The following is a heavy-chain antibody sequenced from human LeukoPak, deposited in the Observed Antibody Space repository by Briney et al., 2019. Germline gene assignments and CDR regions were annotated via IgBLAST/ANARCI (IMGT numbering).Heavy chain of an antibody. CDR3: ARHSGYSYGYAYYYYYMDV. CDR1: GCSFSSSSYY. Sequence: SETLSLTCTASGCSFSSSSYYWVWIRQPPGKGLEWIGSIYYSGSTYYNPSLKSRVTISVDPSKNQFSLKLSSVTAADTAVYYCARHSGYSYGYAYYYYYMDVWGKGTTVTVSS. J-gene: IGHJ6*03. D-gene: IGHD5-18*01. CDR2: IYYSGST. V-gene: IGHV4-39*01.